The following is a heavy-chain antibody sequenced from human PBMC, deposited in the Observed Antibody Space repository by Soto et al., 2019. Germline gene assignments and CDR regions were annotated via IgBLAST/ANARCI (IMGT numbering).Heavy chain of an antibody. V-gene: IGHV4-39*01. CDR1: GRSISSISYY. J-gene: IGHJ4*02. CDR3: ARHQWIHSNFDY. CDR2: IYYSGST. Sequence: SETLSLTCTVSGRSISSISYYWGGIRQPPGKGLEWIGSIYYSGSTYYNPSLKSRVTISVDTSKNQFSLKLGSVTAADTAVYYCARHQWIHSNFDYWGQGTLVTVSS. D-gene: IGHD5-18*01.